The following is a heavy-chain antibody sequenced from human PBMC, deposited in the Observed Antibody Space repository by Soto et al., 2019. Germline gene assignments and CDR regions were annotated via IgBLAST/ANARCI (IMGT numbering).Heavy chain of an antibody. Sequence: QVQLVQSGAEVKKPGASVKVSCKASGYTFTSYYMHWVRQAPGQGLEWMGIINPSGGSTSYAQKLLDRVNMTSHTSTSTVYMELSSQRSEATAVYYCARIHYCGNSVGLNFWGQGTLVTVSS. CDR1: GYTFTSYY. D-gene: IGHD2-21*02. J-gene: IGHJ4*02. CDR2: INPSGGST. CDR3: ARIHYCGNSVGLNF. V-gene: IGHV1-46*01.